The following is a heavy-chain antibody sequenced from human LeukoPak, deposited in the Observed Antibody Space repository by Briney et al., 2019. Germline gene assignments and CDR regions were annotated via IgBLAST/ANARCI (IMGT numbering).Heavy chain of an antibody. CDR1: GGSISSGGYY. J-gene: IGHJ4*02. CDR3: ARGRYRFDY. CDR2: IYHSGST. D-gene: IGHD1-1*01. V-gene: IGHV4-30-2*01. Sequence: PSETLSLTCTVSGGSISSGGYYWSWIRQPPGKGLEWIGYIYHSGSTYYNPSLKSRVTISVDRSKNQFSLKLSSVTAADTAVYYCARGRYRFDYWGQGTLVTVSS.